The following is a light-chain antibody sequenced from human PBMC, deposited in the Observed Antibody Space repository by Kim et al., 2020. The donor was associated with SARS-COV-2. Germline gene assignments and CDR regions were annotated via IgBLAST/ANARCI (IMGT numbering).Light chain of an antibody. CDR1: KLGDKY. Sequence: SYELTQPPSMSVSPGQTASITCSGDKLGDKYACWYQQKPGQSPVLVIYQDNKRPSGIPERFSASNSGSTATLTISGTQAMDEADYYCQAWDVSSPGIFGTGTKVTVL. CDR2: QDN. CDR3: QAWDVSSPGI. V-gene: IGLV3-1*01. J-gene: IGLJ1*01.